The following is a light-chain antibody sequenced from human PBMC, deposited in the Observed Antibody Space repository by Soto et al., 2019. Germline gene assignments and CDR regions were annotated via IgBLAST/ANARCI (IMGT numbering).Light chain of an antibody. J-gene: IGLJ1*01. CDR3: SSYTTSSTYV. Sequence: QSALTQPASVSGSPGQSITISCTGTSSDVGGYNYVSWHQQHPGKVPQLMIYDVSYRHSEVSNRFSGSKSGNTASLTISGIQDEDEADYYCSSYTTSSTYVFGTGTKVTVL. V-gene: IGLV2-14*01. CDR1: SSDVGGYNY. CDR2: DVS.